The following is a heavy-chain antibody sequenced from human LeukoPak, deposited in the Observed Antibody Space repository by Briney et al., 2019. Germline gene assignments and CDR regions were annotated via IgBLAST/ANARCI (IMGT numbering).Heavy chain of an antibody. CDR1: GFIFSDHY. Sequence: KPGGSLRLSCAASGFIFSDHYMSWIRQAPGKGLEWLSYNSSSGNNTHYADSVRGRFTISRDNAKNSLFLQMNSLRVEDTAIYYCARDGTSSWYFDSWGQGTLVTVAS. CDR2: NSSSGNNT. V-gene: IGHV3-11*01. D-gene: IGHD6-13*01. CDR3: ARDGTSSWYFDS. J-gene: IGHJ4*02.